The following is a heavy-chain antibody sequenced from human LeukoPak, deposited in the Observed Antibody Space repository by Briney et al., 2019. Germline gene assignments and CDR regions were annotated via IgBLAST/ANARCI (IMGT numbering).Heavy chain of an antibody. D-gene: IGHD1-26*01. Sequence: GGSLRLSCAASGFTFSSYEMNWVRQAPGKGLEWVSYISSSGSTIYYADSVKGRFTISRDNAKNSLYLQMNSLRAEDTAVYYCARSGREVGATDIDYWGQGTLVTVSS. J-gene: IGHJ4*02. V-gene: IGHV3-48*03. CDR2: ISSSGSTI. CDR1: GFTFSSYE. CDR3: ARSGREVGATDIDY.